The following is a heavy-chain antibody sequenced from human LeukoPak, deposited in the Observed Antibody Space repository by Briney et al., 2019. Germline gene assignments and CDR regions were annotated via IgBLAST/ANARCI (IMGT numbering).Heavy chain of an antibody. V-gene: IGHV3-33*01. D-gene: IGHD4-17*01. Sequence: GRSLRLSCAASGFTFSSYGMHWIRQAPGKGLEWVAVIWYDGSNKYYADSVKGRFTISRDNSKNTLYLQMNSLRAEDTAVYYCARLYGDYVSSVRPWGQGTLVTVSS. CDR2: IWYDGSNK. J-gene: IGHJ5*02. CDR1: GFTFSSYG. CDR3: ARLYGDYVSSVRP.